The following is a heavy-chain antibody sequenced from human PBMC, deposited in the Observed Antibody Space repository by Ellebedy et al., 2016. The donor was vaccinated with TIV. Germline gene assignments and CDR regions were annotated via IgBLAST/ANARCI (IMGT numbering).Heavy chain of an antibody. Sequence: GESLKFSCVASGFTFSNHGMHLVRQAPGKGLEWVAVVWHDGSNKFYTDSVKGRFTLSRDTSNNTMFLQMNSLRVDDTAVYFCARESSYDTRGRGQDYWGQGILVTVSS. D-gene: IGHD3-16*01. CDR2: VWHDGSNK. J-gene: IGHJ4*02. CDR1: GFTFSNHG. CDR3: ARESSYDTRGRGQDY. V-gene: IGHV3-33*01.